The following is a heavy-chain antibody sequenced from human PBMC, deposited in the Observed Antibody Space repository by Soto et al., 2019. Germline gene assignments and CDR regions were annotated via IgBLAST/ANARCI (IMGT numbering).Heavy chain of an antibody. CDR3: ARLDSTMITFDY. J-gene: IGHJ4*02. V-gene: IGHV1-69*06. D-gene: IGHD5-18*01. CDR1: GDSFKNYA. CDR2: IIPLFGTA. Sequence: QVQLVQSGAEVKKPGSSVKISCKTSGDSFKNYAIGWVRQVPGQGLEWTGSIIPLFGTANYALMFEGRGTIPADKSTTTVYIALGSLRSEDTAVYYCARLDSTMITFDYWGQGTLVTVSS.